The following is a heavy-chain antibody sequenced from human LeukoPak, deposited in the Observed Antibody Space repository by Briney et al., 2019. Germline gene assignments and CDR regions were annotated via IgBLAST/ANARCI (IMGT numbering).Heavy chain of an antibody. D-gene: IGHD3-10*01. J-gene: IGHJ4*02. CDR1: GFTFSDYY. Sequence: GGSLRLSCAASGFTFSDYYMSWIRQAPGKGLEWVSYISSSGSSIYYADSVKGRFTISRDNAKNSLYLQMNSLRAEGTAVYYCAGRYGSGSYDWYYFDYWGQGTLVTVSS. CDR3: AGRYGSGSYDWYYFDY. CDR2: ISSSGSSI. V-gene: IGHV3-11*01.